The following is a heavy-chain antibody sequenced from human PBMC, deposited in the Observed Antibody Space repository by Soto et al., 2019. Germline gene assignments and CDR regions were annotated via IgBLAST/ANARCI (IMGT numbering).Heavy chain of an antibody. J-gene: IGHJ4*02. CDR2: ITSSGDST. D-gene: IGHD1-1*01. CDR3: TTGPFISGDY. CDR1: GFTFSSFA. V-gene: IGHV3-23*01. Sequence: EVHLLESGGGLVQPGGSLRLSCAASGFTFSSFAMSWVRQAPGKGLEWVSVITSSGDSTYFADSVKGRFTISRDNSKNTLYLHLNSLRAEDTAIYYCTTGPFISGDYWGQGTLVTVSS.